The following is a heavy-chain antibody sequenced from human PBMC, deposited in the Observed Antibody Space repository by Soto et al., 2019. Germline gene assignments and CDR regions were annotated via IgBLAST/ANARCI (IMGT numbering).Heavy chain of an antibody. D-gene: IGHD1-26*01. J-gene: IGHJ3*02. CDR2: ISSSSSYI. V-gene: IGHV3-21*01. Sequence: GGSLRLYCAASGFTFSSYSMNWVRQAPGKGLACVSSISSSSSYIYYAGSVKGRFTISRDNAKNSLYLQMNSLRAEDTAVYYYTRGEEIVGAISDAFDIWGKVTMVTVSS. CDR3: TRGEEIVGAISDAFDI. CDR1: GFTFSSYS.